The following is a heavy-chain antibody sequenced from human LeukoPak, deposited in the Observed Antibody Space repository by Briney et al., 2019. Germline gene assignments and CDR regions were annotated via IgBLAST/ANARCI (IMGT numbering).Heavy chain of an antibody. CDR1: GFTFSSYS. CDR2: ISSSSSTI. J-gene: IGHJ4*02. Sequence: GGSLRLSCAASGFTFSSYSMNWVRQAPGKGLEWVSYISSSSSTIYYADSVKGRFTISRDNAKNSLYLQMNSLRDEDTAVYYCARSLDPPYITPWDYWGQGTLVTVSS. V-gene: IGHV3-48*02. D-gene: IGHD2-15*01. CDR3: ARSLDPPYITPWDY.